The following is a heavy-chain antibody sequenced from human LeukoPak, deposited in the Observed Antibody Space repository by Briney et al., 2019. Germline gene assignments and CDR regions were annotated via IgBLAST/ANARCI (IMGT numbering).Heavy chain of an antibody. J-gene: IGHJ3*02. D-gene: IGHD3-22*01. Sequence: GGSLRLSCAASGFTFSSYWMTWVRQAPGKGLQWVANIKHDGSEGFYVDSVKGRFTISRDNAKNSVYLQMKSLRAEDTAVYYCARDRSKYYYDSSGYYPDAFDIWGQGTMVTVSS. V-gene: IGHV3-7*01. CDR3: ARDRSKYYYDSSGYYPDAFDI. CDR2: IKHDGSEG. CDR1: GFTFSSYW.